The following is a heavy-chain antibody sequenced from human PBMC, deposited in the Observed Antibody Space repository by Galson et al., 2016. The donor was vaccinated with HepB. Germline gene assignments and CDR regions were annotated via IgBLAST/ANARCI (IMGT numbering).Heavy chain of an antibody. CDR1: AHTFATYG. Sequence: SVKVSCKASAHTFATYGFSWVRQAPGQGLQWMGWISIYIERHYYAPLFQGRLTMTTDASSNTAYMELTNLRFGDTAVYYCARAGLPNKFDLWGQGTLVTVSS. D-gene: IGHD3-9*01. CDR3: ARAGLPNKFDL. V-gene: IGHV1-18*04. CDR2: ISIYIERH. J-gene: IGHJ4*02.